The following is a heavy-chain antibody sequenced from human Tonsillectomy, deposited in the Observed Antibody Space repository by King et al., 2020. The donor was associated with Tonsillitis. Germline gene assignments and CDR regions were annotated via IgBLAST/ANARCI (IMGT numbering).Heavy chain of an antibody. CDR3: ARGETVGPYDY. Sequence: LQLQESGPGLVKPSETLSLTCTVSGYSISSGYYWGWIRQPPGKGLEWIGRIYHSGNTYYNPSLKSRVTISVDTSKNQFSLKLSSVTAADTAVYYCARGETVGPYDYWGQGTLVTVSS. CDR2: IYHSGNT. CDR1: GYSISSGYY. J-gene: IGHJ4*02. V-gene: IGHV4-38-2*02. D-gene: IGHD3/OR15-3a*01.